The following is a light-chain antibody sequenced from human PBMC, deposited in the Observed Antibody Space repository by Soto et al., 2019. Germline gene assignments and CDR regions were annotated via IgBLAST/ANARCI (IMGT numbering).Light chain of an antibody. CDR2: DVS. J-gene: IGLJ2*01. CDR3: SSYTSTSAYVV. CDR1: SSDVGGYRY. V-gene: IGLV2-14*01. Sequence: QSALTQTASESGSPGQSITISCTGTSSDVGGYRYVSWYQQHPGKVPKLIIYDVSNRPSGISDRFSGSKSANTASLTISGLQAEDEADYYCSSYTSTSAYVVFGGGTKLTVL.